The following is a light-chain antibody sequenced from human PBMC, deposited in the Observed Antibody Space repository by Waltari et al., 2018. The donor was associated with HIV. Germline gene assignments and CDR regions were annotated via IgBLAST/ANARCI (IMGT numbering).Light chain of an antibody. J-gene: IGKJ4*02. Sequence: EIVLTQSPATLSLSPGERATLSCRASQSVSPSFIWYQQKPGQAPRLLIYDASNRATSVPARFSGSGSVTDFTLTISSLEPEDFAVYYCQQRSNWPPITFGGGTKVEIK. CDR2: DAS. V-gene: IGKV3-11*01. CDR3: QQRSNWPPIT. CDR1: QSVSPS.